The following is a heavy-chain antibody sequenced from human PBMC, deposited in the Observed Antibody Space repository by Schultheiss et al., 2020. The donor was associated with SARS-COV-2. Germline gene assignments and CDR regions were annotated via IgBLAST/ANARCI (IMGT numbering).Heavy chain of an antibody. CDR3: ARGGQWELLVFDI. V-gene: IGHV4-59*01. J-gene: IGHJ3*02. CDR1: GGSISSYY. Sequence: SQTLSLTCTVSGGSISSYYWSWIRQPAGKGLEWIGYIYYSGSTNYNPSLKSRVTISVDTSKNQFSLKLSSVTAADTAVYYCARGGQWELLVFDIWGQGTMVTVSS. D-gene: IGHD1-26*01. CDR2: IYYSGST.